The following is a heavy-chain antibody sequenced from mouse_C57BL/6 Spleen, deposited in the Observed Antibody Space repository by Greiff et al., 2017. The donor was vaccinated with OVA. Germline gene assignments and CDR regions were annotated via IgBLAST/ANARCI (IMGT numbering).Heavy chain of an antibody. CDR1: GYTFTGYW. CDR2: ILPGSGST. Sequence: QVQLQQSGAELMKPGASVKLSCKATGYTFTGYWIEWVKQRPGHGLEWIGEILPGSGSTNYNEKFKGKATFTADTSSNTAYMQLSSLTTEDSAIYYCARRGNDGSSYELSYYAMDYWGQGTSVTVSS. V-gene: IGHV1-9*01. D-gene: IGHD1-1*01. CDR3: ARRGNDGSSYELSYYAMDY. J-gene: IGHJ4*01.